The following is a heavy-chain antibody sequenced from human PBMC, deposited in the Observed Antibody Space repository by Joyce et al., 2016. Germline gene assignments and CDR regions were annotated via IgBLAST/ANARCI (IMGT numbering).Heavy chain of an antibody. J-gene: IGHJ4*02. Sequence: QVYLVQSGAEVKKPGSSVKVSCKTSGGTFSNYAISWVRQAPGQGLEWMGGIRPRFGTSNYAQKFQGRVTVTADESTSTAYMELSSLRSEDTAVYYCAKDTSGYYHLDYWGQGTLVTVSS. CDR2: IRPRFGTS. V-gene: IGHV1-69*01. CDR1: GGTFSNYA. CDR3: AKDTSGYYHLDY. D-gene: IGHD3-22*01.